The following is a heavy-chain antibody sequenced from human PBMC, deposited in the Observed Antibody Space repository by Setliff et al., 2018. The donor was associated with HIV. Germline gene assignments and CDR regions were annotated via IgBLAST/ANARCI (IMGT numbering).Heavy chain of an antibody. CDR2: IYYSGSS. Sequence: SETLSLTCAVYGGSLNDYYWSWIRQPPGKGLEWIGYIYYSGSSIYNPSLKSRVTISVDTSKKQFSLKLSSVTAADTAVYYCARRGGYSYGYMDVWGKGTTVTVSS. CDR1: GGSLNDYY. D-gene: IGHD5-18*01. V-gene: IGHV4-59*12. CDR3: ARRGGYSYGYMDV. J-gene: IGHJ6*03.